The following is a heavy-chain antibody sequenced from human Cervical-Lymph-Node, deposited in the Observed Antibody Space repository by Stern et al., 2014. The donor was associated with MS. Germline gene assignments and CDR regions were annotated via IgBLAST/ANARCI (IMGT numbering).Heavy chain of an antibody. CDR2: IYPADSHT. V-gene: IGHV5-51*03. J-gene: IGHJ4*02. Sequence: VQLVESGAEVKKPGESLKISCKGSGYRFTNYWIGWVRQMPGKGLELMGIIYPADSHTRYSPSFRGQVTISADQSISTAYLQWSSLQASDTAMYYCASNYDTSGPDYWGQGTLVTVSS. CDR3: ASNYDTSGPDY. CDR1: GYRFTNYW. D-gene: IGHD3-22*01.